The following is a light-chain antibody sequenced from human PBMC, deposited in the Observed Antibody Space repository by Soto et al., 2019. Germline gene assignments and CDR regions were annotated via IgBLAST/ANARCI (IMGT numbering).Light chain of an antibody. CDR3: SSYTSSTTLSVV. CDR1: SSDVGGYNY. V-gene: IGLV2-14*01. CDR2: GVT. J-gene: IGLJ2*01. Sequence: QSALTQPASVSGSPGQSITISCTGTSSDVGGYNYVSWYQQHPGKAPKLMIYGVTNRPSGVSNRFSGSKSGNTASLTISGLQAVDVADYYCSSYTSSTTLSVVFGGGTKLTVL.